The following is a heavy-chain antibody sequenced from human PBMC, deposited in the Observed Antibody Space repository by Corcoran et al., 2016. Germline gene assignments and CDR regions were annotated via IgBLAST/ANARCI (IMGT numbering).Heavy chain of an antibody. CDR3: ARPAVGVGEVLPSPVDDYYYGMDV. CDR2: IIPIFGTA. CDR1: GGTFSSYA. Sequence: QVQLVQSGAEVKKPGSSVKVSCKASGGTFSSYAISWVRQAPGQGLEWMGGIIPIFGTANYAQKFQGRVTITADESTSTAYMELSSLRSEDTAVDYCARPAVGVGEVLPSPVDDYYYGMDVWGQGTTGTVSS. D-gene: IGHD3-10*01. J-gene: IGHJ6*02. V-gene: IGHV1-69*01.